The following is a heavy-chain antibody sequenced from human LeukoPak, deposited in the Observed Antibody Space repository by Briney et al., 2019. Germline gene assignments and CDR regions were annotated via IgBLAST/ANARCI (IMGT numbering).Heavy chain of an antibody. CDR1: GGSISSYY. J-gene: IGHJ4*02. CDR3: ARGENSSAGDY. CDR2: IYYSGST. Sequence: SETLSLTCTVSGGSISSYYWSWIRQPPGKGLEWIGYIYYSGSTNYNPSLKSRVTISVDTSKNQFSLKLSSVTAADTAVYYCARGENSSAGDYWGQGTLVTVSS. V-gene: IGHV4-59*01. D-gene: IGHD6-19*01.